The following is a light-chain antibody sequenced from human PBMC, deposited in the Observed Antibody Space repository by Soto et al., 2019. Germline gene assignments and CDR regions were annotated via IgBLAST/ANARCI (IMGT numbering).Light chain of an antibody. J-gene: IGLJ3*02. V-gene: IGLV1-47*01. CDR1: SSNIATYS. Sequence: QLVLTQPPSASGTPGQTDTISCSGSSSNIATYSVYWYQQLPGTAPKLLIYENNQRPSGVPDRFSGSKSDTSASLAIAGLRSGYEADYYCAAWDDSLTVLFGGGTKVTVL. CDR2: ENN. CDR3: AAWDDSLTVL.